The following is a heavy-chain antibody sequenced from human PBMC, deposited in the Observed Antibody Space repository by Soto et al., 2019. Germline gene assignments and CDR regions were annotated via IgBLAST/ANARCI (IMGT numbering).Heavy chain of an antibody. Sequence: SVKASSKAPGYAYTGYYMRWVRQAPGQGLEWMGWINPNSGGTNYAQKFQGWVTMTRDTSISTAYMELSRLRSDDTAVYYCARLVGSYYGMDVWGQGTTVTVSS. CDR3: ARLVGSYYGMDV. D-gene: IGHD6-6*01. V-gene: IGHV1-2*04. CDR2: INPNSGGT. J-gene: IGHJ6*02. CDR1: GYAYTGYY.